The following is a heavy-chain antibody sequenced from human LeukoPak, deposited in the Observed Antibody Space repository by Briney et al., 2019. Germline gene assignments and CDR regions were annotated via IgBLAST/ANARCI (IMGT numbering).Heavy chain of an antibody. D-gene: IGHD3-22*01. CDR3: ARGYYYDSSGYYSGGIDY. V-gene: IGHV4-61*02. CDR1: SGSISSGSYY. Sequence: PSETLSLTCTVSSGSISSGSYYWSWIRQPAGKGLEWIGRIYTSGSTNYNPSLKSRVTISVDTSKNQFSLKLSSVTAADTAVYYCARGYYYDSSGYYSGGIDYWGQGTLVTVSS. J-gene: IGHJ4*02. CDR2: IYTSGST.